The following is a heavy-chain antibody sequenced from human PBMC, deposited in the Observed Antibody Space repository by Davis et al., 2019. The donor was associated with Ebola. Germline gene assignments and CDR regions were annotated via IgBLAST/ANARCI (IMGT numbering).Heavy chain of an antibody. CDR3: ASAPPLYSSGWYLPY. V-gene: IGHV3-30-3*01. CDR2: ISYDGSNK. J-gene: IGHJ4*02. D-gene: IGHD6-19*01. CDR1: GFTFSSYA. Sequence: GESLKISCAASGFTFSSYAMHWVRQAPGKGLEWVAVISYDGSNKYYADSVKGRFTISRDNSKNTLYLQMNSLRAEDTAVYYCASAPPLYSSGWYLPYWGQGTLVTVSS.